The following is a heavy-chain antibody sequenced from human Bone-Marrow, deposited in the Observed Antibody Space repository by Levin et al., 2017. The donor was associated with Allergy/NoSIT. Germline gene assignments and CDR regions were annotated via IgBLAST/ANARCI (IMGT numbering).Heavy chain of an antibody. Sequence: SETLSLTCTVSGGSISSGDYYWNWIRQSPGKGLEWLGFIDFTGTTHYSPSLKSRLSISRDAPKNQVSLNLSAVVAADTAVYFCARASEVDFWVGSTLDIWGQGTTVTVSS. CDR2: IDFTGTT. J-gene: IGHJ3*02. CDR3: ARASEVDFWVGSTLDI. CDR1: GGSISSGDYY. V-gene: IGHV4-30-4*01. D-gene: IGHD3-3*01.